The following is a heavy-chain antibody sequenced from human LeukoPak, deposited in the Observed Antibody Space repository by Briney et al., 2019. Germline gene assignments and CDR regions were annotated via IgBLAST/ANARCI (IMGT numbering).Heavy chain of an antibody. CDR2: MYSGESDT. J-gene: IGHJ4*02. Sequence: GESLKISCKGSGYSFTSYWIGWVRQMPGKGLEWMGSMYSGESDTRYSSPFPGQVPISTAKSISTAYLHRSSLKASDTAMYYCARAKHGFDGLDYWGQGTLVTVSS. D-gene: IGHD5-24*01. V-gene: IGHV5-51*01. CDR1: GYSFTSYW. CDR3: ARAKHGFDGLDY.